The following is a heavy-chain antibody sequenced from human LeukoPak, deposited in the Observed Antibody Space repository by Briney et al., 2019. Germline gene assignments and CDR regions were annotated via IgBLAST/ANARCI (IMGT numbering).Heavy chain of an antibody. CDR2: IYTSGST. J-gene: IGHJ4*02. CDR3: ARSGPGDY. V-gene: IGHV4-61*02. D-gene: IGHD7-27*01. CDR1: GGSISSGSYY. Sequence: SETLSLTCTASGGSISSGSYYWSWIRQPAGQGLEWIGRIYTSGSTNYNPSLKSRVNISVDTSKNQFSLKLSSVTAADTAVYYCARSGPGDYWGQGTLVTVSS.